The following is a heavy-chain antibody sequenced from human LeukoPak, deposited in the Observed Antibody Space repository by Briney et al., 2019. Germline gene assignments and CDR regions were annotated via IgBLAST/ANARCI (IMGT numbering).Heavy chain of an antibody. D-gene: IGHD3-22*01. CDR3: ARAGNGYYDSSGYYNY. CDR2: IDYSGST. CDR1: GGSISSYY. J-gene: IGHJ4*02. V-gene: IGHV4-59*01. Sequence: SETLSLTCTVSGGSISSYYWSWIRQPPGKGLEWIGYIDYSGSTNYNPSLKSRVTISVDTSKNQFSLKLSSVTAADTAVYYCARAGNGYYDSSGYYNYWGQGTLVTVSS.